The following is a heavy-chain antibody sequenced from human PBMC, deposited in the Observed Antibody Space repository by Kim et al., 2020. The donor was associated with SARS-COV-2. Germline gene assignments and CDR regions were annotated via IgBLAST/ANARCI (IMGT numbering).Heavy chain of an antibody. Sequence: GGSLRLSCAASGFTFSSYNMNWVRQAPGKGLEWVASISSSSSYIYYADSLKGRFTISRDNAQHSLYLQMNSLEDGDTAVYYGARRIGAAEVTVGSFD. J-gene: IGHJ2*01. CDR3: ARRIGAAEVTVGSFD. CDR2: ISSSSSYI. CDR1: GFTFSSYN. V-gene: IGHV3-21*01. D-gene: IGHD6-13*01.